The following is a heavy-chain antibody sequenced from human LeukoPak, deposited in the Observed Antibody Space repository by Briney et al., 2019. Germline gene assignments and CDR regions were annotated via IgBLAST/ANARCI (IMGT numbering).Heavy chain of an antibody. J-gene: IGHJ5*02. CDR1: GGSISSYY. Sequence: PSETLSLTCTVSGGSISSYYWSWIRQPPGKGLEWIGYISYSGATNYNPSLQSRVTISVDTSQSQFSLKLSSVTAADTAVYYCARIIRVPWFDPWGQGTLVTVSS. CDR3: ARIIRVPWFDP. CDR2: ISYSGAT. V-gene: IGHV4-59*01.